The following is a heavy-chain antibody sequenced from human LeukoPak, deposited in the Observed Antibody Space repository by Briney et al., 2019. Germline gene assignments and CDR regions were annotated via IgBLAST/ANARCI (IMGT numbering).Heavy chain of an antibody. Sequence: SQTLSLTCTVSGGSISSGSYYWSWIRQPAGKGLEWIGRIYTSGSTNYNPSLKSRVTISVDTSKNQFSLKLSSVTAADTAVYYCARDQGYYGSGPRVDPWGQGTLVTVSS. V-gene: IGHV4-61*02. CDR1: GGSISSGSYY. J-gene: IGHJ5*02. CDR2: IYTSGST. D-gene: IGHD3-10*01. CDR3: ARDQGYYGSGPRVDP.